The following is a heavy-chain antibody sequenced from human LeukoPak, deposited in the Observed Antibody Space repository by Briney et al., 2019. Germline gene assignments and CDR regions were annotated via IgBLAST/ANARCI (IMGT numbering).Heavy chain of an antibody. D-gene: IGHD3-10*01. CDR1: GFTFSSYS. Sequence: GGSLRLSCAASGFTFSSYSMNWVRQAPGKGLEWVTSISSSSSYIYYADSVKGRFTISRDNAKNSLYLQMNSLRAEDTAAYYCARDVRWFGELSYYFDYWGQGTLVTVSS. CDR2: ISSSSSYI. CDR3: ARDVRWFGELSYYFDY. J-gene: IGHJ4*02. V-gene: IGHV3-21*01.